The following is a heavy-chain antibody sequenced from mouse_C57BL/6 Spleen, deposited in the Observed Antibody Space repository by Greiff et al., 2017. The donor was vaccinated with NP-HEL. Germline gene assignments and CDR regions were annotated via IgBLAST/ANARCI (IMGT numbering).Heavy chain of an antibody. V-gene: IGHV1-4*01. D-gene: IGHD2-3*01. CDR1: GYTFTSYT. Sequence: QVQLQQSGAELARPGASVKMSCKASGYTFTSYTMHWVKQRPGQGLEWIGYINPSSGYTKYNQKFKDKATLTADKSSSTAYMQLSSLTSEDSAVYYCAREAYDGGFAYWGQGTLVTVSA. J-gene: IGHJ3*01. CDR3: AREAYDGGFAY. CDR2: INPSSGYT.